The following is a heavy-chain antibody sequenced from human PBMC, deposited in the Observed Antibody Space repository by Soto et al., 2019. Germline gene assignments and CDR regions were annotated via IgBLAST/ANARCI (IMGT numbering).Heavy chain of an antibody. CDR3: ARDAGYSYGYFNY. D-gene: IGHD5-18*01. CDR2: IYYSGST. CDR1: GGSISSYY. Sequence: QVQLQESGPGLVKPSETLSLTCTVSGGSISSYYWSWIRQPPGKGLEWIGYIYYSGSTNDNPSLKSRVTISVDTSKNQFSLKLSSVTAADTAVYYCARDAGYSYGYFNYWGQGTLVTVSS. J-gene: IGHJ4*02. V-gene: IGHV4-59*12.